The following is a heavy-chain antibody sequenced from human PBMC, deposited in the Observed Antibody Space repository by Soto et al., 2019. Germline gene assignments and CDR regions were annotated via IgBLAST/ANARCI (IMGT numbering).Heavy chain of an antibody. V-gene: IGHV3-74*01. J-gene: IGHJ4*02. Sequence: EVQLLESGGGLVQPGGSLRLSCAASGFTFSSYWMHWVRQPPGKGLVWVSRIDGAGRSTNYADSVKGRFTISRDNAKNTLYLQMNSLRAEDTAVYYCARAGSTSWYWGQGTLVTVSS. CDR1: GFTFSSYW. CDR2: IDGAGRST. CDR3: ARAGSTSWY. D-gene: IGHD6-6*01.